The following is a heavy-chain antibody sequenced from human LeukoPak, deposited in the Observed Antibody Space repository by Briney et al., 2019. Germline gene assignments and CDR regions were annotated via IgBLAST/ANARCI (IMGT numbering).Heavy chain of an antibody. V-gene: IGHV3-30*02. Sequence: GGSLRLSCAASGFTFSHYAMHWVRQAPGKGLEWVAFIRYDGSDKYYADSVKGRFTISRDNSNDTLYLQMNSLRAEDTAVYYCAKDTTTVTSQGDYWGQGTLVTVSS. CDR1: GFTFSHYA. D-gene: IGHD4-17*01. J-gene: IGHJ4*02. CDR3: AKDTTTVTSQGDY. CDR2: IRYDGSDK.